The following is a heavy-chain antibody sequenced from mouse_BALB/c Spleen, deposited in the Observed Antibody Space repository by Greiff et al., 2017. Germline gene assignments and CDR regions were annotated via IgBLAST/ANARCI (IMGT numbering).Heavy chain of an antibody. CDR3: ARRKEYDYDGAMDY. V-gene: IGHV2-2*02. J-gene: IGHJ4*01. Sequence: VQLVESGPGLVQPSQSLSITCTVSGFSLTSYGVHWVRQSPGKGLEWLGVIWSGGSTDYNAAFISRLSTSKDNSKSQVFFKMNSLQANDTAIYYCARRKEYDYDGAMDYWGQGTSVTVSS. CDR1: GFSLTSYG. CDR2: IWSGGST. D-gene: IGHD2-4*01.